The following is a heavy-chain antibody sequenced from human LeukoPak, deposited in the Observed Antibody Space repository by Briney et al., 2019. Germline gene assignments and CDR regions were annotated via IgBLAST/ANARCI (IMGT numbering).Heavy chain of an antibody. V-gene: IGHV3-66*01. Sequence: GGSLRLSCAASGSTVRSNYMSWGRQAPGKGLEWVSVIYSGGSTDYADSVKGRFTISRDNSKNTLYLPMDSLRSEDTAVYYCVRDQHCGRDCPTGNCQRWGQGTLVMVSS. J-gene: IGHJ1*01. CDR3: VRDQHCGRDCPTGNCQR. D-gene: IGHD2-21*02. CDR2: IYSGGST. CDR1: GSTVRSNY.